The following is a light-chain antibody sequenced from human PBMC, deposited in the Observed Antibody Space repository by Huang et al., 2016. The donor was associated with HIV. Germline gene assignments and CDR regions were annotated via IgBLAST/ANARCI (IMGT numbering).Light chain of an antibody. J-gene: IGKJ2*01. CDR3: QHYDDPYT. Sequence: DIQMTQSPSSLSASVGDRVTITCQASQDISNYLSWYQHKPGRAPKPLIFDASSLETGVPSRFSGSGEGTYFTLTIASLQPEDVATYYCQHYDDPYTFGQGTKLEIK. V-gene: IGKV1-33*01. CDR1: QDISNY. CDR2: DAS.